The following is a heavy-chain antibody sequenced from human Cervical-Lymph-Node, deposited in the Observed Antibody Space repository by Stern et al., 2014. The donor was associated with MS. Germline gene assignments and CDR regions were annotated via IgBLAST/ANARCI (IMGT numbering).Heavy chain of an antibody. D-gene: IGHD4-17*01. J-gene: IGHJ6*02. CDR2: IDSSGAA. CDR1: GLTLRANC. CDR3: ARGTTAIPDHDDVDYEEIYYLGMDV. Sequence: EVQLVESGGDLVQPGGSLRLSCTVSGLTLRANCVSWVRQAPGKGLEWVSLIDSSGAAHYTDSVTGRFTISRDQSKYTVYLAMNSLAPEDTAVYYCARGTTAIPDHDDVDYEEIYYLGMDVWGQGTTVTVS. V-gene: IGHV3-66*02.